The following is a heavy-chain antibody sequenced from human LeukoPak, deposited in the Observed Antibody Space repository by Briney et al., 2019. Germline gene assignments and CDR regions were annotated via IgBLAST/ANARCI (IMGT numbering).Heavy chain of an antibody. CDR2: INHSGST. CDR1: GGSFSGYY. V-gene: IGHV4-34*01. Sequence: PSETLSLTCAVYGGSFSGYYWSWIRQPPGKGLEWIGEINHSGSTNYDPSLKSRVTISVDTSKNQFSLKLSSVTAADTAVYYCARREGQKYYFDYWGQGTLVTVSS. CDR3: ARREGQKYYFDY. J-gene: IGHJ4*02.